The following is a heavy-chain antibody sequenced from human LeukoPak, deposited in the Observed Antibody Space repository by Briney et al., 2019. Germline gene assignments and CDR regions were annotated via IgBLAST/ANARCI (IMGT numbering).Heavy chain of an antibody. J-gene: IGHJ4*02. V-gene: IGHV3-23*01. CDR1: GFIFSSYG. CDR3: AKGRVRQFDPFDY. CDR2: MSGSGDST. Sequence: GGSLRLSCAASGFIFSSYGMSWVRQAPGKGLEWVSFMSGSGDSTYYADSVKGRFTISRDNSKNTLYLQMDSLRAEDTAVYYCAKGRVRQFDPFDYWGQGTLVTVSS. D-gene: IGHD1-1*01.